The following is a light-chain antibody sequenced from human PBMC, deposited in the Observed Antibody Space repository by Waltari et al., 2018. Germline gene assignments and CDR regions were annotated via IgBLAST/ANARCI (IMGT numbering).Light chain of an antibody. CDR2: AAS. V-gene: IGKV1-39*01. J-gene: IGKJ1*01. CDR3: QQSYISLT. CDR1: QSISNY. Sequence: DIQMTPSPSSLSASVGDRVTITCRASQSISNYLSWYQQKPGKAPNLLIYAASSFQSGVPSRFSGSGSGTDFTLTISSLQPEDFATYYSQQSYISLTFGQGTKVESK.